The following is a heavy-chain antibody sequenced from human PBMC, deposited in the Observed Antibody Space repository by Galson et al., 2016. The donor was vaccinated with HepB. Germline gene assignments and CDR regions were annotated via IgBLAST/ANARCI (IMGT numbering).Heavy chain of an antibody. CDR3: AHRHGSGSPWAYGAFDI. J-gene: IGHJ3*02. CDR2: KYWDDDK. CDR1: GFSLSTTGVG. V-gene: IGHV2-5*02. Sequence: PALVKPTQTLTLTCTFSGFSLSTTGVGVGWIRQPPGKALEWLALKYWDDDKYYNPSLKARLIITKDTSKNQVVLTMTNMDPVDTATYYCAHRHGSGSPWAYGAFDIWGQGTMVTVSS. D-gene: IGHD1-26*01.